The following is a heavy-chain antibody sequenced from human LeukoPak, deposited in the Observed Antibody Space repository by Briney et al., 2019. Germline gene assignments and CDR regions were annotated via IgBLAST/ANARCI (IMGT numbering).Heavy chain of an antibody. CDR3: ARVGSGSYPRYYYGMDV. D-gene: IGHD1-26*01. CDR2: IYYSGST. V-gene: IGHV4-30-4*02. Sequence: PSETLSLTCTVSGGSISSGDYYWSWLRQPPGKGLEWIGYIYYSGSTYYNPSLKSRVTISVDTSKNQFSLKLSSVTAADTAVYYCARVGSGSYPRYYYGMDVWGQGTTVTVSS. CDR1: GGSISSGDYY. J-gene: IGHJ6*02.